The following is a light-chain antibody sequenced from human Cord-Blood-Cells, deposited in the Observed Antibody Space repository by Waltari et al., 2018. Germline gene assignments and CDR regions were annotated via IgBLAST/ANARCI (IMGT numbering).Light chain of an antibody. Sequence: QSALTQPASVSGSPGQSITISCTGTSSDVGGYNYVSWYHQHPGKAPKLMIYDVSNRPSGVSNRFSGSKSSNTVSLTISGLQAEDDADYYCSSYTSSSTVVFGGGTKLTVL. CDR2: DVS. J-gene: IGLJ2*01. CDR1: SSDVGGYNY. V-gene: IGLV2-14*01. CDR3: SSYTSSSTVV.